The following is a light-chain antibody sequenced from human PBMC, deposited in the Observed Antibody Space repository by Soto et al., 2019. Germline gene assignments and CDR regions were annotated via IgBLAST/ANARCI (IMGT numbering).Light chain of an antibody. CDR1: QYINTT. J-gene: IGKJ1*01. Sequence: EIVLAQSPATLSSFPGDRVTLSCRASQYINTTFAWYQHKPGQAPRLLIYRTSTRAAGIPARFSASGTGTDFTLTISGLQSEDFAVYYCHQRNSWPRTFGQGTKGDNK. CDR2: RTS. V-gene: IGKV3-11*01. CDR3: HQRNSWPRT.